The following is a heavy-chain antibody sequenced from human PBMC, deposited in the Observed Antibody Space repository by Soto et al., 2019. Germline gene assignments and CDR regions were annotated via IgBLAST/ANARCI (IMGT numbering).Heavy chain of an antibody. Sequence: QITLKESGPALVNPTQSLTLTCSFSGFSLSTTEVAVGWIRQPPGKALEWLALIYWDDDKRYSPSLKSSLTTNKNTAKKQVVLTMTNVPPDDAATYFCAQSGPIATVAFDYWGKGILVTVSS. J-gene: IGHJ4*02. CDR2: IYWDDDK. CDR1: GFSLSTTEVA. V-gene: IGHV2-5*02. CDR3: AQSGPIATVAFDY. D-gene: IGHD6-13*01.